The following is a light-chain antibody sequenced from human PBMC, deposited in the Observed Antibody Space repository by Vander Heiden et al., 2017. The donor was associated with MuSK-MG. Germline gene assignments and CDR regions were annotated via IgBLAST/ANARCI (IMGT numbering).Light chain of an antibody. V-gene: IGLV4-69*01. Sequence: QLVLTQSPSASASLGASVKLTCTLSSGPSSYAIAWHQQQPEKGPRYLMKVNSDGSHSKGDGIPDRFSGSTSGAERSLTISSLQSEDEADYYCQTWGTGIVVFGGGTKLTVL. CDR1: SGPSSYA. CDR3: QTWGTGIVV. J-gene: IGLJ2*01. CDR2: VNSDGSH.